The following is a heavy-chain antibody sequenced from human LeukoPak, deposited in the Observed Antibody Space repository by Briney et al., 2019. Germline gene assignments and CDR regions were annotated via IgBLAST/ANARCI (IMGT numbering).Heavy chain of an antibody. J-gene: IGHJ4*02. D-gene: IGHD6-13*01. V-gene: IGHV1-3*01. Sequence: ASVKVSCKASGYTFTSDPMYWVRQAPGQRLEWMGWINAANGNTKYSQKFQGRVTITRDMSTSTAYMELSSLRSEDTAVYYCAADPFSSSWPAFDYWGQGTLVTVSS. CDR1: GYTFTSDP. CDR2: INAANGNT. CDR3: AADPFSSSWPAFDY.